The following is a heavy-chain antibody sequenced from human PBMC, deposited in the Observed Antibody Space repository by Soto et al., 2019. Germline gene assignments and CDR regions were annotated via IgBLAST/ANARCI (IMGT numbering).Heavy chain of an antibody. CDR1: GGTFSSYA. Sequence: QVQLVQSGAEVKKPGSSVKVSCKASGGTFSSYAISWVRQAPGQGLEWMGGVIPIFGTANYAQKFQGRVTITADESTSTAYMGLSSLRSEDTAVYYCASGGTVTTNYYYYGMDVWGQGTTVTVSS. J-gene: IGHJ6*02. CDR3: ASGGTVTTNYYYYGMDV. V-gene: IGHV1-69*01. CDR2: VIPIFGTA. D-gene: IGHD4-17*01.